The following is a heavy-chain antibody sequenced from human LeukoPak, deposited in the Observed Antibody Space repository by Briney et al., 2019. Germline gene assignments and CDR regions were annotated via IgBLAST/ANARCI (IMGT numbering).Heavy chain of an antibody. V-gene: IGHV4-61*02. D-gene: IGHD2-2*01. Sequence: SETLSLTCTVSGGSISSGSYYWSWIRQPAGKGLEWIGRIYTSGSTNYNPSLKSRVTISVDTSKNQFSLKLSSVTAADMAVYYCARDPWGVVEMDVWGKGTTVTVSS. CDR2: IYTSGST. CDR1: GGSISSGSYY. CDR3: ARDPWGVVEMDV. J-gene: IGHJ6*04.